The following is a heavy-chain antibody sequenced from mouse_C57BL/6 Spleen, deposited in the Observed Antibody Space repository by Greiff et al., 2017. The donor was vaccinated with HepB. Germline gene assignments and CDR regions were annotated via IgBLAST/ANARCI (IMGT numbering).Heavy chain of an antibody. D-gene: IGHD2-13*01. CDR3: ARDDSYYVDD. CDR1: GYTFTSYW. V-gene: IGHV1-55*01. Sequence: QVQLKQPGAELVKPGASVKMSCKASGYTFTSYWITWVKQRPGQGLEWIGDIYPGSGSTNYNEKFKSKATLTVDTSSSTAYMQLSSLTSEDSAVYYCARDDSYYVDDWGQGTTLTVSS. J-gene: IGHJ2*01. CDR2: IYPGSGST.